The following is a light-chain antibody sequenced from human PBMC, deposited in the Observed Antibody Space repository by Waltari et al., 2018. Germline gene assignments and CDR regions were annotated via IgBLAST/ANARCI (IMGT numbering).Light chain of an antibody. CDR1: ESLLYTSNNQNF. CDR3: QQYYTSPLT. J-gene: IGKJ4*01. CDR2: WAS. Sequence: DIVMTQSPESLAVSLGERATITCRSSESLLYTSNNQNFLAWYQRKAGQPHKLLFYWASVRESGVPDRFSASGSGTDFILSISSLQAEDVAVYYCQQYYTSPLTFGGGTKVEIK. V-gene: IGKV4-1*01.